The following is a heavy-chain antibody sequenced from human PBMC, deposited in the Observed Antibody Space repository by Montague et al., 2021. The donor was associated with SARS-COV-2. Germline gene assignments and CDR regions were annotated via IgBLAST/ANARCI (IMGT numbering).Heavy chain of an antibody. CDR2: VYYNGDT. Sequence: SETRSLTCTVSGGSTASHYWNWIRQSPGKRPEWIGYVYYNGDTKYNPSLQSRVTISMDTSENQFSLRLNSVAAADTAVYFCARGWAFDPWGRGRLVTVSS. J-gene: IGHJ3*01. CDR1: GGSTASHY. D-gene: IGHD6-19*01. V-gene: IGHV4-59*08. CDR3: ARGWAFDP.